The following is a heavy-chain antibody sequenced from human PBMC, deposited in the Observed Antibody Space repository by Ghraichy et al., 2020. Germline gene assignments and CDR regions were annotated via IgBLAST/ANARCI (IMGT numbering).Heavy chain of an antibody. V-gene: IGHV3-30*18. D-gene: IGHD5-24*01. CDR1: GFTFSDYG. Sequence: GGSLRLSCAASGFTFSDYGMHWVRQAPGKGLEWVAVISYDVSNKYYADSVKGRFTISRDNSKNTLYLQMNSLRIEDTAVYYCAKDRGMSGYNYYFDYWGQGTLVTVSS. CDR3: AKDRGMSGYNYYFDY. J-gene: IGHJ4*02. CDR2: ISYDVSNK.